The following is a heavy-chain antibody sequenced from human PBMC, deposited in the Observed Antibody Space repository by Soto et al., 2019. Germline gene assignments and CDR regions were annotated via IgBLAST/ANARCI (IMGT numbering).Heavy chain of an antibody. CDR1: GGSISSSRYY. Sequence: QLQLQESGPGLVKPSETLSLTCTVSGGSISSSRYYWGWIRQPPGKGLEWIGSIYYSGSTYYNPSLKSRVTISVDTSKNQFSLKLSSVTAADTAVYYCARGYGDPIQGAFDIWGQGTMVTVSS. CDR2: IYYSGST. CDR3: ARGYGDPIQGAFDI. V-gene: IGHV4-39*01. J-gene: IGHJ3*02. D-gene: IGHD4-17*01.